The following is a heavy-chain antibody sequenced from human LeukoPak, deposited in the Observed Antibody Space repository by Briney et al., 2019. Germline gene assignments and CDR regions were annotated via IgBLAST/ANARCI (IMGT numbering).Heavy chain of an antibody. V-gene: IGHV4-61*02. J-gene: IGHJ6*03. D-gene: IGHD6-19*01. CDR3: ARDRGSSGWGYYYYYMDV. CDR2: IYTSGST. Sequence: SQTLSLTCTVSGGSISSGSYYWSWIRQPAGKGLEWIGRIYTSGSTNYNPSLKSRVTISVDTSKNQFSLRLTSVTAADTAVYYCARDRGSSGWGYYYYYMDVWGKGTTVTVSS. CDR1: GGSISSGSYY.